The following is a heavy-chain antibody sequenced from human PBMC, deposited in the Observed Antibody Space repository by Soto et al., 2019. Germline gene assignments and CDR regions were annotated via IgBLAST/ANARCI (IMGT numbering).Heavy chain of an antibody. D-gene: IGHD6-6*01. CDR2: ISGSGGST. CDR1: GFTFSSYA. Sequence: GGSLRLSCAASGFTFSSYAMSWVRQAPGKGLEWVSVISGSGGSTHYADSVKGRSTISRDNSKNTLHLQVNSLRGEDTAVYYCAKGKLGLLHYGMDVWGQGTTVTVSS. V-gene: IGHV3-23*01. CDR3: AKGKLGLLHYGMDV. J-gene: IGHJ6*02.